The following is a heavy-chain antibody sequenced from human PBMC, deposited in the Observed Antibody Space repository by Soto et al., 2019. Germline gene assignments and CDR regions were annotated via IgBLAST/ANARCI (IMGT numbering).Heavy chain of an antibody. CDR3: ASSVAAAAYYYGMDV. J-gene: IGHJ6*02. V-gene: IGHV1-69*06. CDR2: IIPIFGTA. Sequence: GASVKVSCKASGGTFSSYAISWVRQAPGQGLEWMGGIIPIFGTANYAQKFQGRVTITADKSTSTAYMELSSLRSEDTAVYYCASSVAAAAYYYGMDVWSQGTTVTVSS. D-gene: IGHD6-13*01. CDR1: GGTFSSYA.